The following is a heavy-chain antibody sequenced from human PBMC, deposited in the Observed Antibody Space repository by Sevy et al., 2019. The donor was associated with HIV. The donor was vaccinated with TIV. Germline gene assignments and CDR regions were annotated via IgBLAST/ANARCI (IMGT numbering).Heavy chain of an antibody. CDR2: IWYDGSNK. V-gene: IGHV3-33*01. CDR1: GFTFSSYG. J-gene: IGHJ4*02. CDR3: ARNSGSYHFDY. D-gene: IGHD1-26*01. Sequence: RGSLRLSCAASGFTFSSYGMHWVRQAPGKGLEWVAVIWYDGSNKYYADSVKGRFTISRDNSKNTLYLQMNSLRAEDTAVYYCARNSGSYHFDYWGQRTLVTVSS.